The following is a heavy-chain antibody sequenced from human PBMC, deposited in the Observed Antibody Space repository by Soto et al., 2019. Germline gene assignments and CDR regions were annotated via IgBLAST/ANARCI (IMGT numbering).Heavy chain of an antibody. CDR1: GFSFGSYS. V-gene: IGHV3-23*01. CDR2: IGGDAVTT. Sequence: EVQLLESGGGLVQPGGSLRLSCAASGFSFGSYSMTWVRQAPGKGLEWVSVIGGDAVTTYYADSVKGRFTVSRDNSKNTVHLQMNSLRAEATAVYYCAKALYSSTYSRGMDVWGQGTTVTVSS. J-gene: IGHJ6*02. D-gene: IGHD6-19*01. CDR3: AKALYSSTYSRGMDV.